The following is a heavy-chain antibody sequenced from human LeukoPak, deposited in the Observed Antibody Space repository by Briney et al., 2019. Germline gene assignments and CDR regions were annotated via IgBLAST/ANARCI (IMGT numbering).Heavy chain of an antibody. V-gene: IGHV3-30*02. Sequence: GGSLRLSCAASGFTFSSYGMHWVRQAPGKGLEWVAFIRYDGSNKYYADSVKGRFTISRDNSKNTLYLQMNSLRAEDTAVYYCAKDSSTGWNPWNTDMDVWGKGTTVTVSS. CDR3: AKDSSTGWNPWNTDMDV. J-gene: IGHJ6*03. D-gene: IGHD1/OR15-1a*01. CDR2: IRYDGSNK. CDR1: GFTFSSYG.